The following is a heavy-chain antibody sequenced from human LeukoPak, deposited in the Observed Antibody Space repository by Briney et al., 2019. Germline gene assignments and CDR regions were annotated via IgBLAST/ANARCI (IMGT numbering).Heavy chain of an antibody. CDR2: IYYSGST. D-gene: IGHD6-13*01. Sequence: SETLSLTCTVSGGSISSGDYYWSWIRQPPGKGLEWIGYIYYSGSTYYNPSLKSRVTTSIDTSKNQFSLKMSSVTAADTAVYYCVREVKGYGSSWYQNWFDPWGQGTLVTVSS. V-gene: IGHV4-30-4*01. J-gene: IGHJ5*02. CDR1: GGSISSGDYY. CDR3: VREVKGYGSSWYQNWFDP.